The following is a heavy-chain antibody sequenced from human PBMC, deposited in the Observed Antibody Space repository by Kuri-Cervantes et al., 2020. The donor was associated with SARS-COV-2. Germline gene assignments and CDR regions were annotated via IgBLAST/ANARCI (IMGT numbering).Heavy chain of an antibody. CDR3: ARGIAVAGYYYGMDV. D-gene: IGHD6-19*01. J-gene: IGHJ6*02. CDR1: GGSISSSNW. V-gene: IGHV4-39*01. CDR2: IYYSGST. Sequence: SETLSLTCAVSGGSISSSNWWSWVRQPPGKGLEWIGSIYYSGSTYYNPSLKSRVTISVDTSKNQFSLKLSSVTAADTAVYYCARGIAVAGYYYGMDVWGQGTTVTVSS.